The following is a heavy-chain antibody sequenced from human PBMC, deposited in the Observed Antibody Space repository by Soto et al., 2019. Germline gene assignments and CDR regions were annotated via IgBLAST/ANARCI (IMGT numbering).Heavy chain of an antibody. CDR1: GFPFSGSA. J-gene: IGHJ4*02. CDR2: IRSKVNTYAT. Sequence: GGSLRLSXAASGFPFSGSAMHRVRQASGQGLEWVGRIRSKVNTYATAYAASVKGRFTISRDDSKNTAYLQMNSLKTEDTAVYYCTRSYDSSAYWLDYWGQGTLVTVSS. D-gene: IGHD3-22*01. CDR3: TRSYDSSAYWLDY. V-gene: IGHV3-73*01.